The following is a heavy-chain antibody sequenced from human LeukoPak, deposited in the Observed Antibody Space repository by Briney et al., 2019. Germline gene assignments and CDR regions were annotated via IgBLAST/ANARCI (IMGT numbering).Heavy chain of an antibody. D-gene: IGHD4-17*01. CDR1: GGSVSSYY. CDR3: ARDPYGELLAFDS. CDR2: IYHSGST. J-gene: IGHJ4*02. Sequence: SETLSLTCTVSGGSVSSYYWSWIRQPPGKGLEYIAHIYHSGSTNYNPSLKSRATISIDTSKNQFSLNLSSMTAVDTAVYYCARDPYGELLAFDSWGQGILVTVSS. V-gene: IGHV4-59*02.